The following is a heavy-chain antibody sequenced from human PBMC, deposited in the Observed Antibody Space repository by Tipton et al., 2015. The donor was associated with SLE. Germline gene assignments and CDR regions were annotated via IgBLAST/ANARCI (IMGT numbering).Heavy chain of an antibody. CDR1: GFTFHNYW. CDR2: PSTDGSVT. CDR3: ARAPTISVAGTTDPFGVDV. V-gene: IGHV3-74*01. J-gene: IGHJ6*02. Sequence: SLRLSCAASGFTFHNYWMHWVRQAPGKGLVGVSRPSTDGSVTTYADSVKGRLTLSRDNAKNTLYLQMRSLRVEDPGIYYCARAPTISVAGTTDPFGVDVWGPGTRVTVSS. D-gene: IGHD6-19*01.